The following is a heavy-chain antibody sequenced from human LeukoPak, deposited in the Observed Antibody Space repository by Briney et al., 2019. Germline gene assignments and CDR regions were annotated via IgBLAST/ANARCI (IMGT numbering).Heavy chain of an antibody. D-gene: IGHD3-10*01. CDR1: GFTFTTYG. CDR2: ISYDGSNK. Sequence: PGGSLRLSCAASGFTFTTYGMHWVRQAPGKGLEGVAVISYDGSNKYYADSVKGRFTISRVNSKNTLYLQMNSLSAEDTAVYYCAKAHNAYYYGSGSYWVDYWGQGTLVTVSS. CDR3: AKAHNAYYYGSGSYWVDY. V-gene: IGHV3-30*18. J-gene: IGHJ4*02.